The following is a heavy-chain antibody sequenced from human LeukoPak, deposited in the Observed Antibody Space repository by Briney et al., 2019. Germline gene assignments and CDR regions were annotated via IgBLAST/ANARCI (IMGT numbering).Heavy chain of an antibody. Sequence: PGGSLRLSCAASGFTFSNYAMSWVRQAPGEGLQWVSGISAGGGTTYYADSVKGRFTISRDKSQSTLYLQMNSLRAEDTAVYYCAKYRDGGSNTRAKGFDCWGQGTLVTVSS. CDR3: AKYRDGGSNTRAKGFDC. V-gene: IGHV3-23*01. CDR2: ISAGGGTT. D-gene: IGHD3-16*01. J-gene: IGHJ4*02. CDR1: GFTFSNYA.